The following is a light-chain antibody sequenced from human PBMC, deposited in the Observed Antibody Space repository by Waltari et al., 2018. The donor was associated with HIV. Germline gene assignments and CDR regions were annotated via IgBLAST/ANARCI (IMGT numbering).Light chain of an antibody. J-gene: IGKJ4*01. CDR2: LTF. V-gene: IGKV2-28*01. CDR3: MQALQSPPS. CDR1: QSLLQTTGFNY. Sequence: IVLTQSPLSLPVTPGESAFISCSTTQSLLQTTGFNYLDWYLQRPGLSPQLLIYLTFNRASGVPDRFSGSGSGTDFTLKISRVEAADVGVYYCMQALQSPPSFGGGTKVEIK.